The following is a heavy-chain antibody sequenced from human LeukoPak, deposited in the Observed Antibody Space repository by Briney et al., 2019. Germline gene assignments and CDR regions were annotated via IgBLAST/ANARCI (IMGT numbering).Heavy chain of an antibody. J-gene: IGHJ2*01. Sequence: SETLSLTCTGSGGSISSYYWSWIRPPPGKGLEWIGYIYYSGSTNYNPSLKSRVTISVDTSKNQFSLKLSSVTAADTAVYYCARHGKLGYFELWGRGTLVTVSS. CDR3: ARHGKLGYFEL. CDR2: IYYSGST. V-gene: IGHV4-59*08. D-gene: IGHD1-1*01. CDR1: GGSISSYY.